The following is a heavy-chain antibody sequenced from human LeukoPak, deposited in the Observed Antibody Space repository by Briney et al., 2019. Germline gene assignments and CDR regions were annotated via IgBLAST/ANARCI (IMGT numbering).Heavy chain of an antibody. Sequence: SETLSLTCTVSGGSTSSSSYYWGWIRQPPGKGLEWIGSIYYSGSTYYNPSLKSRVTISVDTSKNQFSLKLSSVTAADTAVYYCARDDQGVNYDILTGYYRAAFGFDYWGQGTLVTVSS. V-gene: IGHV4-39*07. CDR3: ARDDQGVNYDILTGYYRAAFGFDY. D-gene: IGHD3-9*01. CDR2: IYYSGST. CDR1: GGSTSSSSYY. J-gene: IGHJ4*02.